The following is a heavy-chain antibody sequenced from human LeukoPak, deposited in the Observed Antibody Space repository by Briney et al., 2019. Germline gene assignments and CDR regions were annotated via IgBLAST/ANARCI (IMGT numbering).Heavy chain of an antibody. CDR3: ATNTMFRGIHAFDI. CDR1: GYSFTRYW. Sequence: GESLKIFCKGSGYSFTRYWIGWVRQMPGKGLEWRGIIYPGDSDTRYSPSFQGQVTISADKSISTAYLQWSSLKASDSAMYYCATNTMFRGIHAFDIWGQGTMVTVSA. D-gene: IGHD3-10*01. V-gene: IGHV5-51*01. CDR2: IYPGDSDT. J-gene: IGHJ3*02.